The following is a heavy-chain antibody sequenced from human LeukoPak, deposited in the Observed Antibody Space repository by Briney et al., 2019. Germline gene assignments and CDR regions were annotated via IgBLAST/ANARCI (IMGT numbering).Heavy chain of an antibody. V-gene: IGHV3-30*02. D-gene: IGHD4-23*01. Sequence: GGSLRLSCAASGFTFSSYGMHWVRQAPGKGLEWVAFIRYDGSNKYYAASVKGRFTISRENSKNRLYLQMNSLRAEDTAVYYCARAEGYGGELDSWGQGTLVTVSS. J-gene: IGHJ4*02. CDR3: ARAEGYGGELDS. CDR2: IRYDGSNK. CDR1: GFTFSSYG.